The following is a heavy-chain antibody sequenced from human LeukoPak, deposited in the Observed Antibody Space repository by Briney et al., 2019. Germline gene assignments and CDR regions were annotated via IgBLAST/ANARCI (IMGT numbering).Heavy chain of an antibody. CDR2: IQYDGSEI. CDR3: ARESGAAKIGQMLNY. CDR1: GLMFSTSG. D-gene: IGHD3-10*02. J-gene: IGHJ4*02. V-gene: IGHV3-30*02. Sequence: PGGSLRLSCAASGLMFSTSGMHWVRQAPGKGLEWVAFIQYDGSEIYYADSLKGRFTISRDNSKNTLYLQMNSLRAEDTAMFYCARESGAAKIGQMLNYWGQGTLVTVSS.